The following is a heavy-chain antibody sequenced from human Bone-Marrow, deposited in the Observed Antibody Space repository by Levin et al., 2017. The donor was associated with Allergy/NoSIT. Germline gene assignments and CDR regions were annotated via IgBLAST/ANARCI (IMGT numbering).Heavy chain of an antibody. J-gene: IGHJ6*02. CDR2: IRSSSSYT. V-gene: IGHV3-11*05. CDR1: GFTISDYY. D-gene: IGHD6-13*01. Sequence: KAGGSLRLSCAASGFTISDYYMSWIRQAPGKGLEWVSYIRSSSSYTNHADFVEGRFTISRDNAKNSLFLQMNSLRAEDTAVYYCARESGQLGYYNNYGMDVWGQGTTVTVSS. CDR3: ARESGQLGYYNNYGMDV.